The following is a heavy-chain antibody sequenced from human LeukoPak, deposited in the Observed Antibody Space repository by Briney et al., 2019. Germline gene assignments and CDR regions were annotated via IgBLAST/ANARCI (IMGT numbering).Heavy chain of an antibody. CDR3: ARGPRAAADDY. CDR2: INAYNGNT. J-gene: IGHJ4*02. D-gene: IGHD6-13*01. CDR1: GYTLINFA. V-gene: IGHV1-3*01. Sequence: GASVKVSCKASGYTLINFAINWGRQAPGQRPEWMGWINAYNGNTKYSQKFQDRVTITRDTSASTAYMELTNLTSEDTAVYYCARGPRAAADDYWGQGSLVTVSS.